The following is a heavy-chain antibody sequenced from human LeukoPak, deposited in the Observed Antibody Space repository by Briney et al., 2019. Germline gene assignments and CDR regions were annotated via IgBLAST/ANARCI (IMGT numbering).Heavy chain of an antibody. CDR1: GFTFNNYW. V-gene: IGHV3-7*01. Sequence: PGGSLRLSCAASGFTFNNYWMSWVRQAPGKGLEWVANIKQHGSEKYYVDSVKGRFTISRDNAKNSLYLQMNSLRAEDTAVYYCAREDVGSYSDYWGQGTLVTVSS. CDR2: IKQHGSEK. J-gene: IGHJ4*02. CDR3: AREDVGSYSDY. D-gene: IGHD1-26*01.